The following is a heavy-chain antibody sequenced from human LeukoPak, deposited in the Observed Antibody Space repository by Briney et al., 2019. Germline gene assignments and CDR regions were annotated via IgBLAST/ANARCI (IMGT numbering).Heavy chain of an antibody. CDR3: ARTGGSGWYMDFDY. V-gene: IGHV4-59*01. CDR1: GSSISSYY. CDR2: IYYSGST. J-gene: IGHJ4*02. Sequence: SETLSLTCTVSGSSISSYYWGWIRQPPGKGLEWIGYIYYSGSTNYNPSLKSRVTISVDTSKNQFSLKLSSVTAADTAVYYCARTGGSGWYMDFDYWGQGTLVNVSS. D-gene: IGHD6-19*01.